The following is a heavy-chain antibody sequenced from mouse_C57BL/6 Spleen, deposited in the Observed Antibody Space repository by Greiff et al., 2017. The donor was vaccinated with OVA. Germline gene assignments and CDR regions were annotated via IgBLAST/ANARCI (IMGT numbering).Heavy chain of an antibody. D-gene: IGHD2-2*01. J-gene: IGHJ2*01. CDR1: GYTFTSYG. CDR3: AREKLYGYDGTLFDY. Sequence: QVQLQQSGAELARPGASVKLSCKASGYTFTSYGISWVKQRPGQGLEWIGEIYPRSGNTYYNEKFKGKATLTADKSSSTAYMELRSLTSEDSAVYFCAREKLYGYDGTLFDYWGQGTTLTVSS. V-gene: IGHV1-81*01. CDR2: IYPRSGNT.